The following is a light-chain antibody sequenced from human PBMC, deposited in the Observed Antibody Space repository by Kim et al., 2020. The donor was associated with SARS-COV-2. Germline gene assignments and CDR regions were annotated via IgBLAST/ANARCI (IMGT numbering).Light chain of an antibody. CDR1: QSVTST. CDR3: QQYNNWPYT. CDR2: GAS. Sequence: SASPGGRATLTCRASQSVTSTLAWYQQKPGRAPRLLIYGASTRATGITARFSGSGSGTEFTLTISSLQSEDFAVYYCQQYNNWPYTFGQGTKLEI. V-gene: IGKV3-15*01. J-gene: IGKJ2*01.